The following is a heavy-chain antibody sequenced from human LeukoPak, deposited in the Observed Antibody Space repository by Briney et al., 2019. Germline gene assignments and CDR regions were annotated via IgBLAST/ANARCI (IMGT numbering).Heavy chain of an antibody. Sequence: PSETLPLTCTVSGGSISSYYWSWIRQPPGKGLEWIGYIYYSGSTNYDPSLKSRVTISVDTSKNQFSLKLSSVTAADTAVYYCARWSKGYYDSSGYYYEAWFDPWGQGTLVTVSS. D-gene: IGHD3-22*01. V-gene: IGHV4-59*01. J-gene: IGHJ5*02. CDR3: ARWSKGYYDSSGYYYEAWFDP. CDR2: IYYSGST. CDR1: GGSISSYY.